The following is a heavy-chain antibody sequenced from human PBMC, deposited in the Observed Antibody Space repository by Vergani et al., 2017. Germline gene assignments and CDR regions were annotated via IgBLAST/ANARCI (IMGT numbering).Heavy chain of an antibody. CDR2: IYTSGST. J-gene: IGHJ4*02. V-gene: IGHV4-59*10. CDR1: GESFSSFY. CDR3: ARSRPYCTSGSCPAI. Sequence: QVQLQHWGAGVVKPSGTLSLTCAVFGESFSSFYWSWIRQPPGKGLEWIGRIYTSGSTNYNPSLKSRVSISVDTSKSQFSLKLNSVTVADTAVYYCARSRPYCTSGSCPAIWGQGTLVTVSS. D-gene: IGHD2-15*01.